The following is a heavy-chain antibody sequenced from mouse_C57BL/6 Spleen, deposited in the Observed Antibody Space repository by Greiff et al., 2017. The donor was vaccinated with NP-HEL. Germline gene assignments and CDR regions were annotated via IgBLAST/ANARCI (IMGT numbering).Heavy chain of an antibody. V-gene: IGHV1-69*01. Sequence: QVQLKQPGAELVMPGASVKLSCKASGYTFTSYWMHWVKQRPGQGLEWIGEIDPSDSYTNYNQKFKGKSTLTVDKSSSTAYMQLSSLTSEDSAVYYCARSYGSSSGAYWGQGTLVTVSA. D-gene: IGHD1-1*01. CDR1: GYTFTSYW. CDR3: ARSYGSSSGAY. CDR2: IDPSDSYT. J-gene: IGHJ3*01.